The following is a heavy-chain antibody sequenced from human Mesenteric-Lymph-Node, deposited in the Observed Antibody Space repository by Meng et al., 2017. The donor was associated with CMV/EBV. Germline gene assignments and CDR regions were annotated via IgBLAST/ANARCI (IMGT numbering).Heavy chain of an antibody. CDR2: IYYSGST. V-gene: IGHV4-31*02. CDR3: ASCYGGNAWYFDL. J-gene: IGHJ2*01. D-gene: IGHD4-23*01. Sequence: TVSGGSNSSGAYYWNWIRQHPGKGLEWIGYIYYSGSTHYNPSLKSRVTISVDTSKNQFSLKLSSVTAADTAVYYCASCYGGNAWYFDLWGRGTLVTVSS. CDR1: GGSNSSGAYY.